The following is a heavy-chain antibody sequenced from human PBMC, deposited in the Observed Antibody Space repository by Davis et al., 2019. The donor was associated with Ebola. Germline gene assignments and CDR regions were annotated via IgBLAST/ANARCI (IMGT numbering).Heavy chain of an antibody. Sequence: GGSLRLSCAASGFTFSSYGMHWVRQAPGKGLEWVAVIWYDGSNKYYADSVKGRFTISRDNSKNTLYLQMNSLRAEDTAVYYCARDVLWWNGGDSWYFDLWGRGTLVTVSS. J-gene: IGHJ2*01. CDR2: IWYDGSNK. D-gene: IGHD2-21*01. CDR3: ARDVLWWNGGDSWYFDL. V-gene: IGHV3-33*01. CDR1: GFTFSSYG.